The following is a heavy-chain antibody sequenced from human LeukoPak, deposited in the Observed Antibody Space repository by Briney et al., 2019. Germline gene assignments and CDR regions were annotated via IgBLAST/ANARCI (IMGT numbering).Heavy chain of an antibody. CDR2: ISSSGSSI. V-gene: IGHV3-48*03. CDR1: GIIFSSYE. Sequence: GGSLRLSCAASGIIFSSYEMNWVRKAPGKGLEWVSYISSSGSSIYYADSVKGRFTISRDNAKNSLYLQMNSLRAEDTAVYYCARDMEPDAFDIWGKGTMVTVSS. J-gene: IGHJ3*02. CDR3: ARDMEPDAFDI. D-gene: IGHD1-26*01.